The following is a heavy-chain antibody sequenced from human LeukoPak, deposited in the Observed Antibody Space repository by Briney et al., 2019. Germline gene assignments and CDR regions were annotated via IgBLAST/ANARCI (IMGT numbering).Heavy chain of an antibody. CDR1: GGSFSGYY. D-gene: IGHD5-12*01. J-gene: IGHJ5*02. V-gene: IGHV4-34*01. CDR2: INHSGST. Sequence: PSETLSLTCAVYGGSFSGYYWSWIRQPPGKGLEWIGEINHSGSTNYNPSLKSRVTISVDTSKNRFSLKLSSVTAADTAVYYCASSSSGYDFGGWFDPWGQGTLVTVSS. CDR3: ASSSSGYDFGGWFDP.